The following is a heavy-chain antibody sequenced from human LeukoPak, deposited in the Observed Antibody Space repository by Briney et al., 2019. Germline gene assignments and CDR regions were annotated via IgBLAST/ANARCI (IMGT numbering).Heavy chain of an antibody. V-gene: IGHV3-23*01. CDR3: AKDRSLGHDTSGYPDF. CDR2: ISGGRGST. Sequence: GGSLRLSCAASGFTFSNYAMSWVRQAPGEGLEGVAAISGGRGSTYYADSVKGRVTISRDNSKDTLYLQMNSLRAEDSAVYYCAKDRSLGHDTSGYPDFWGQGTLVTVSS. D-gene: IGHD3-22*01. J-gene: IGHJ4*02. CDR1: GFTFSNYA.